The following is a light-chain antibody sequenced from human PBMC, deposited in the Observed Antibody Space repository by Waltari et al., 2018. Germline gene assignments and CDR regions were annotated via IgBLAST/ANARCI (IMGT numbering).Light chain of an antibody. CDR1: ITDVGVYHN. CDR3: CSYAGRYSYV. J-gene: IGLJ1*01. CDR2: DVN. V-gene: IGLV2-11*01. Sequence: QSALTQPRSVSGSPGQSVTISCTGTITDVGVYHNVSWYQHHPGKAPKLMIYDVNKRPSGVPDRFSGSKSVNTASLTISGLQAEDEADYYCCSYAGRYSYVFGTGTTVTV.